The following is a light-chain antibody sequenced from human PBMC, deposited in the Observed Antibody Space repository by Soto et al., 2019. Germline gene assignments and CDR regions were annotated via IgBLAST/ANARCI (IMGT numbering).Light chain of an antibody. Sequence: QSVLTQPASVSGSPGQSINISCSGTSSDVGVYNYVSWYQQHPGKAPKLMIYEVSNRPSGVSNRFSGSKSGNTASLTISGPQAEDEADYYCSSYTSSSTRVFGTGPKLTVL. CDR3: SSYTSSSTRV. V-gene: IGLV2-14*01. J-gene: IGLJ1*01. CDR2: EVS. CDR1: SSDVGVYNY.